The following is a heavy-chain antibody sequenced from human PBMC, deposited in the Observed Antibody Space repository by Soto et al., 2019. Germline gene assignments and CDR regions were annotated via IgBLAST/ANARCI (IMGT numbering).Heavy chain of an antibody. CDR2: IWDAGSNK. V-gene: IGHV3-33*01. CDR3: ARDKSDIFDC. CDR1: GFTLSSYG. J-gene: IGHJ4*02. Sequence: QVQLVESGGGVVQPGRSLRLSCAASGFTLSSYGMHWVRQAQGKGLEWVAVIWDAGSNKYYADSVKGRFTISRDNSENVLNLQRRRLRAEDTAVYYCARDKSDIFDCLVQGTLVTVSA. D-gene: IGHD3-9*01.